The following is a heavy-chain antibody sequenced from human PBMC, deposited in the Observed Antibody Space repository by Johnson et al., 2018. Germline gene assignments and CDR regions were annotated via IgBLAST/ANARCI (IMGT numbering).Heavy chain of an antibody. V-gene: IGHV3-48*02. CDR3: ARDLYTGNYLEAFDI. Sequence: VQLVESGGGLVQPGGSLRLSCAASGFSLGSYSMHWVRQAPGKGLEWISSITDRSRATYYADSVKGRFTISRDNANNSVYLQMNSLRDEDTAVYYFARDLYTGNYLEAFDIWGQGTMASVSS. D-gene: IGHD1-26*01. CDR1: GFSLGSYS. J-gene: IGHJ3*02. CDR2: ITDRSRAT.